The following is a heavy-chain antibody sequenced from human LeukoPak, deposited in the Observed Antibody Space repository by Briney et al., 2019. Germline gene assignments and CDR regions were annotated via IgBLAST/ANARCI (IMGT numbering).Heavy chain of an antibody. Sequence: SVKVSCKASGGTFSSYAISWVRQAPGQGLEWMGGIIPIFGTANYAQKFQGGVTITADESTSTAYMELSSLRSEDTAVYYCARNGFEATISLFDYWGQGTLVTVSS. CDR1: GGTFSSYA. J-gene: IGHJ4*02. D-gene: IGHD5-12*01. CDR3: ARNGFEATISLFDY. V-gene: IGHV1-69*01. CDR2: IIPIFGTA.